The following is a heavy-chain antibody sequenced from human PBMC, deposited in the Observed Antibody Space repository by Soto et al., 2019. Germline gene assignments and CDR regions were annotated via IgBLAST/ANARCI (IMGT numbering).Heavy chain of an antibody. Sequence: QVQLVESGGGVVQPGRSLRXSCAASGFTFSSYGMHWVRQAPGKGLEWVAVISYDGSNKYYADSVKGRFTISRDNSKNTLYLQMNSLRAEDTAVYYCANGAYSYGYHYYYGMDVWGQGTTVTVSS. V-gene: IGHV3-30*18. D-gene: IGHD5-18*01. J-gene: IGHJ6*02. CDR1: GFTFSSYG. CDR3: ANGAYSYGYHYYYGMDV. CDR2: ISYDGSNK.